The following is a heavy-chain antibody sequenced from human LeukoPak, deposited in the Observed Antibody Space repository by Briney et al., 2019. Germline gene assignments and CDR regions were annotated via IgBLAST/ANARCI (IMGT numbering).Heavy chain of an antibody. Sequence: PSQTLSLTCAVSGGSISSGGYSWSWIRQPPGKGLEWIGYIYHSGSTYYNPSLKSRVTISVDRSKNQFSLKLSSVTAADTAVYYCARDRDSNPPTPYYMDVWGKGTTVTVSS. CDR2: IYHSGST. J-gene: IGHJ6*03. D-gene: IGHD4-11*01. CDR3: ARDRDSNPPTPYYMDV. V-gene: IGHV4-30-2*01. CDR1: GGSISSGGYS.